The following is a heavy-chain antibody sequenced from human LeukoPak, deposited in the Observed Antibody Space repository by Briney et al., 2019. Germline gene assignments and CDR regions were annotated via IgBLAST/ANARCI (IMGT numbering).Heavy chain of an antibody. CDR1: GGSLNGYY. CDR2: INYSGTT. D-gene: IGHD3-10*01. J-gene: IGHJ5*02. V-gene: IGHV4-34*10. Sequence: SETLSLTCAVSGGSLNGYYWTWIRQPPGKGLEWIGEINYSGTTNYNPSLKSRVTMFVDTSKNQFSLQLSPVTAADTAVYYCARALITMVRGVISYWFDPWGQGTLVTVSS. CDR3: ARALITMVRGVISYWFDP.